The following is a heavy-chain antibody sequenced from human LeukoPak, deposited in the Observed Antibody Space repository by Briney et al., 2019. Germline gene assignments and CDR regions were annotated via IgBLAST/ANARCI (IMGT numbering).Heavy chain of an antibody. CDR2: IYYSGST. D-gene: IGHD6-19*01. CDR1: GGSISSSSYY. Sequence: PSETLSLTCTVSGGSISSSSYYWSWIRQPPGKGLEWIGYIYYSGSTNYNPPLKSRVTISVDTSKNQFSLKLSSVTAADTAVYYCARGVWYSSVKKFFDYWGQGTLVTVSS. CDR3: ARGVWYSSVKKFFDY. J-gene: IGHJ4*02. V-gene: IGHV4-61*01.